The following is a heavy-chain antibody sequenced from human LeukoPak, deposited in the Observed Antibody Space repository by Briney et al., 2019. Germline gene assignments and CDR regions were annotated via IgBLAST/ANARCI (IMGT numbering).Heavy chain of an antibody. V-gene: IGHV4-34*01. CDR2: INHSGST. D-gene: IGHD5-18*01. Sequence: PSETLSLTCAVYGGSFSGYYWSWIRQPPGKGLEWIGEINHSGSTNYNPSLKSRVTISVDTSKNQFSLKLSSVTAADTAVYYCARGRGYSYQTLDYWGQGTLVTVSS. J-gene: IGHJ4*02. CDR3: ARGRGYSYQTLDY. CDR1: GGSFSGYY.